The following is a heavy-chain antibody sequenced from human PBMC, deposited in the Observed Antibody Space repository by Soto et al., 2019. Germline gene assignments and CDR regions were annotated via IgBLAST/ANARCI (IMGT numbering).Heavy chain of an antibody. CDR3: VRDMGADYYYYGMDV. J-gene: IGHJ6*02. D-gene: IGHD3-16*01. CDR2: INWNSGSI. Sequence: ESGGGLVQPGRSLRLSCAASEFTFDDYAMHWVRQAPGKGLEWVSGINWNSGSIGYADSVKGRFSISRDNAKNSLYLQMNSLRAEDTALYYCVRDMGADYYYYGMDVWGQGTTVTVSS. V-gene: IGHV3-9*01. CDR1: EFTFDDYA.